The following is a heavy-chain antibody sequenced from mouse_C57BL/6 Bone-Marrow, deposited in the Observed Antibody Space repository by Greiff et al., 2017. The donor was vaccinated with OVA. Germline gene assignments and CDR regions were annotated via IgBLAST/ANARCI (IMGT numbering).Heavy chain of an antibody. CDR1: GFTFTDYY. CDR2: IRNKANGYTT. V-gene: IGHV7-3*01. CDR3: ARYRTMIDWYFDV. J-gene: IGHJ1*03. Sequence: EVHLVESGGGLVQPGGSLSLSCAASGFTFTDYYMSWVRQPPGKALEWLGFIRNKANGYTTEYSASVKGRFTISRDNSQSILYLQMNALRAEDSATYYCARYRTMIDWYFDVWGTGTTVTVSS. D-gene: IGHD2-4*01.